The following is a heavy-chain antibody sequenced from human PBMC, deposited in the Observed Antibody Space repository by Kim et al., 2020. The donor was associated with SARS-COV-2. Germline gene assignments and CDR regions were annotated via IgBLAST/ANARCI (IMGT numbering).Heavy chain of an antibody. J-gene: IGHJ6*02. CDR1: GFSFSSYL. CDR3: AKAENNYDSGAHFAMDV. V-gene: IGHV3-23*01. Sequence: GGSLRLSCAASGFSFSSYLMSWVRQAPGKGLEWVSGISGSAGSTYYADSVKGRFTISRDNSKHTVYLQINSLTAEDTAVYYCAKAENNYDSGAHFAMDVWGQGTTVTVSS. CDR2: ISGSAGST. D-gene: IGHD3-22*01.